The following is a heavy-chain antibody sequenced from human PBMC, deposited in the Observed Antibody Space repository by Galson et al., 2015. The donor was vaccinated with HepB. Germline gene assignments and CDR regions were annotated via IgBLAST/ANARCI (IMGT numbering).Heavy chain of an antibody. CDR2: VNGNGIFT. J-gene: IGHJ4*02. V-gene: IGHV3-23*01. CDR3: AKDDPLLSFYAY. D-gene: IGHD2/OR15-2a*01. CDR1: GFTFTSSG. Sequence: SLRLPCAASGFTFTSSGMSWVRQAPGKGLEWVATVNGNGIFTYHADSVKGRFTVSKDISKNTVYLQMNSLRGEDTTLYYCAKDDPLLSFYAYWGQGALVTVSS.